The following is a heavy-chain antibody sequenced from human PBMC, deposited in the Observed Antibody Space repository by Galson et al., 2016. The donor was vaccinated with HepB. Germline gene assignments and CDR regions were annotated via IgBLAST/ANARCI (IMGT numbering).Heavy chain of an antibody. V-gene: IGHV4-38-2*02. J-gene: IGHJ2*01. CDR3: ARDPPYSVRGRDWFFEL. CDR2: VYDSGTT. D-gene: IGHD4-17*01. Sequence: PPGKGLEWIGNVYDSGTTYYTPSLKSRVSISVDTSKSHFSLNLTSVTAADTAVYYCARDPPYSVRGRDWFFELWGRGALVTVSS.